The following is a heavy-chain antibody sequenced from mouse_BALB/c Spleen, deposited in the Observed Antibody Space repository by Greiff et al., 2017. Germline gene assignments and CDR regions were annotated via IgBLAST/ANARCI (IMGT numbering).Heavy chain of an antibody. Sequence: VQLHQSGTVLARPGASVKMSCKASGYTFTSYWMHWVKQRPGQGLEWIGAIYPGNSDTSYNQKFKGKAKLTAVTSTSTAYMELSSLTNEDSAVYYCTRSGQYGNYPAWFAYWGQGTLVTVSA. D-gene: IGHD2-10*02. CDR3: TRSGQYGNYPAWFAY. CDR1: GYTFTSYW. J-gene: IGHJ3*01. CDR2: IYPGNSDT. V-gene: IGHV1-5*01.